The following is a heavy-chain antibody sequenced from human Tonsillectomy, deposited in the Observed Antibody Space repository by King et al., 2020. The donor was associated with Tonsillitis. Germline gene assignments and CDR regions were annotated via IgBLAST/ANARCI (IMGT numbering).Heavy chain of an antibody. J-gene: IGHJ6*02. V-gene: IGHV3-53*01. CDR1: GFSVSSNY. CDR3: ARDHDYYYYGMDV. Sequence: VQLVESGGGLIQPGGSLRLSCAASGFSVSSNYMSWFRQAPGKGLEWVSVIYSGGSTYCADSVKGRFTISRENSKNTLYLQMNSLRAEDTAVYYCARDHDYYYYGMDVWGQGTTVTVSS. CDR2: IYSGGST.